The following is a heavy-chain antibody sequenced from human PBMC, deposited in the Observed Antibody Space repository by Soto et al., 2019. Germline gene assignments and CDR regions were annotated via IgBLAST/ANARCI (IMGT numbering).Heavy chain of an antibody. J-gene: IGHJ5*02. D-gene: IGHD6-19*01. Sequence: GGSLRLSCAASGFTFSSYWMHWVRQAPGKGLVWVSRINSDGSSTSYADSVKGRFTISRDNAKNTLYLQMNSLRAEDTDVYYCARAPSSSGWYGGWFDPWGQGTLVTVSS. CDR1: GFTFSSYW. V-gene: IGHV3-74*01. CDR3: ARAPSSSGWYGGWFDP. CDR2: INSDGSST.